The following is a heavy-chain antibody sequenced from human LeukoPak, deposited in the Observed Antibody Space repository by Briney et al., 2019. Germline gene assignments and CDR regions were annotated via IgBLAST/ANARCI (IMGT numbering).Heavy chain of an antibody. CDR2: IIPILCIA. V-gene: IGHV1-69*02. D-gene: IGHD3-22*01. Sequence: SVKVSCKASGGTFSSYTISWVRQAPGQGLEWMGRIIPILCIANYAQKFQGRVTITADKSTSTAYMELSSLRSEDTAVYYCARGYYDSSGYLVYWGQGTLVTVSS. J-gene: IGHJ4*02. CDR3: ARGYYDSSGYLVY. CDR1: GGTFSSYT.